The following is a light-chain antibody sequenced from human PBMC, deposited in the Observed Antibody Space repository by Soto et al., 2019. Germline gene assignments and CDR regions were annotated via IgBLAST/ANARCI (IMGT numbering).Light chain of an antibody. CDR2: EVS. CDR1: SSDVGGYNY. Sequence: QSVLTQPASVSGSPGQSITISCTGTSSDVGGYNYVSWYQQHPGKAPKLMIYEVSNRPSGVSNRFSGSKSGNTASLTISGLQAEDEADYYCSSYTSSISYVFGTETKLTVL. CDR3: SSYTSSISYV. J-gene: IGLJ1*01. V-gene: IGLV2-14*01.